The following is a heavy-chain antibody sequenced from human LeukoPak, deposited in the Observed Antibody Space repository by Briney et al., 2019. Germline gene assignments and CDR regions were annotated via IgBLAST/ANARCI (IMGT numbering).Heavy chain of an antibody. V-gene: IGHV5-51*01. D-gene: IGHD3-22*01. CDR1: GYSFTSYW. CDR3: ASEGDSSGYYSDAFDI. CDR2: IYPGDSDT. Sequence: GESLKISCKGSGYSFTSYWIGWVRQMPGKGLEWMGIIYPGDSDTRYSPSFQGQVTISADKSISIAYLQWSSLKASDTAMYYCASEGDSSGYYSDAFDIWGQGTMVTVSS. J-gene: IGHJ3*02.